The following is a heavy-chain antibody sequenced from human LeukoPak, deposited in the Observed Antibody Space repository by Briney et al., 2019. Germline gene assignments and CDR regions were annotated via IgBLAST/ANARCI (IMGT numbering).Heavy chain of an antibody. V-gene: IGHV4-59*08. CDR2: IYYSGST. D-gene: IGHD6-19*01. Sequence: SETLSLSCTVSGGSISSYYWSWIRQPPGKGLEWIGYIYYSGSTNYNPSLKSRVTISVDTSKNQFSLKLSSVTAADTAVYYCARHSGWAFDYWGQGTLVTVSS. CDR3: ARHSGWAFDY. CDR1: GGSISSYY. J-gene: IGHJ4*02.